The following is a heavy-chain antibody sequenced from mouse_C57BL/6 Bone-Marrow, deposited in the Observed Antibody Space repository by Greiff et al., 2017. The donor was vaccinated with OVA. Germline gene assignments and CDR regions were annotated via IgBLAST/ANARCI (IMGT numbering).Heavy chain of an antibody. CDR2: IYPGDGDT. V-gene: IGHV1-82*01. Sequence: QVQLQQSGPELVKPGASVKISCKASGYAFSSSWMNWVKQRPGKGLEWIGRIYPGDGDTNYNGKFKGKATLTADKSSSTAYMQLSSLTSEDSAVYYCARVGRNYYGTWFAYWGQGTLVTVSA. D-gene: IGHD1-1*01. CDR3: ARVGRNYYGTWFAY. CDR1: GYAFSSSW. J-gene: IGHJ3*01.